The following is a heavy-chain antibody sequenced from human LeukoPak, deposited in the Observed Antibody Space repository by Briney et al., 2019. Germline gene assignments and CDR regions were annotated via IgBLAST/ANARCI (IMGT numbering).Heavy chain of an antibody. CDR2: IKQEGSEK. Sequence: PGGSLRLSCAASGFTFSSYWMSWVRQAPGKGLEWVANIKQEGSEKYYVDSVKGRFTISRDNAKNSLYLQMNSLRAEDTAVYYCARGPGYSGYDTFDYWGQGTLVTVSS. CDR3: ARGPGYSGYDTFDY. CDR1: GFTFSSYW. J-gene: IGHJ4*02. D-gene: IGHD5-12*01. V-gene: IGHV3-7*03.